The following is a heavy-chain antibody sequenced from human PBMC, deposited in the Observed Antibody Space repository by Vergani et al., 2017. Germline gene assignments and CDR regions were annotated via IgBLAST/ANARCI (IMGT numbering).Heavy chain of an antibody. D-gene: IGHD4-11*01. J-gene: IGHJ6*02. CDR2: IYYSGST. CDR3: ARVPYSSYDYYYYGMDV. Sequence: QVQLQESGPGLVKPSETLSLTCTVSGGSISSHYWSWIRQPPGKGLEWIGYIYYSGSTNYNPSLKSRVTISVDTSKNQFSLKLSSVTAADTVVYYCARVPYSSYDYYYYGMDVWGQGTTVTVSS. CDR1: GGSISSHY. V-gene: IGHV4-59*11.